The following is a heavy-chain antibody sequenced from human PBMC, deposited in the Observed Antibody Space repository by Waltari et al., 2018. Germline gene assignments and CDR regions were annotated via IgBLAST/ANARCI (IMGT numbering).Heavy chain of an antibody. CDR2: IYTRGAT. CDR3: ARESPTVTFGGPLKRASWFDP. J-gene: IGHJ5*02. Sequence: QVQLQESGPGLVKPSQTLSLICNVSGVSMNVGTYFWTWIRQPAGKGLEWIGRIYTRGATATNPSLKSRVIMSIDTSKNQFSLSLSSVTAADTAVYFCARESPTVTFGGPLKRASWFDPWGQGTLVTVSS. D-gene: IGHD3-16*01. CDR1: GVSMNVGTYF. V-gene: IGHV4-61*02.